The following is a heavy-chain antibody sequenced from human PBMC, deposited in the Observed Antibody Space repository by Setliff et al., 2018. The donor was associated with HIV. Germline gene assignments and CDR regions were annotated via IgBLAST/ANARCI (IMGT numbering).Heavy chain of an antibody. CDR3: AHSPDTWYFGEYFRH. Sequence: PTLVIPTQTLTLTCTLSGLSLNISDVGVGWLRQPPGKALEWLALIYWNDDKRYSPSLKSRVTVTKDTAKNQVVLTMTNMDPADTATYFCAHSPDTWYFGEYFRHWGQGTLVTVST. D-gene: IGHD3-9*01. J-gene: IGHJ1*01. V-gene: IGHV2-5*01. CDR1: GLSLNISDVG. CDR2: IYWNDDK.